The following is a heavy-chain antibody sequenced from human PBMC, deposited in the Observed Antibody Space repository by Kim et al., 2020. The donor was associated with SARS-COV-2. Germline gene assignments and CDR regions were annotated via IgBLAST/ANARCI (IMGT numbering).Heavy chain of an antibody. V-gene: IGHV3-11*06. D-gene: IGHD3-10*01. Sequence: GRFTISRDNAKNSLYLQMNSLRAEDTAVYYCARDEEYSYYYGSGTAAVDYWGQGTLVTVSS. J-gene: IGHJ4*02. CDR3: ARDEEYSYYYGSGTAAVDY.